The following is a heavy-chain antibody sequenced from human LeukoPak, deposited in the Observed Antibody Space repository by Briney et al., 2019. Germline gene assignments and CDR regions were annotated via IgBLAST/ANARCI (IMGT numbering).Heavy chain of an antibody. CDR3: AKDQSMQLVRYFFPDY. CDR2: IRYDGSNK. D-gene: IGHD6-6*01. CDR1: GFTFSSYG. Sequence: GGSLRLSCAASGFTFSSYGMHWVRQAPGKGLEWVAFIRYDGSNKYYAGSVKGRFAISRDNSKNTLYLQMNSLRAEDTAVYYCAKDQSMQLVRYFFPDYRGQGTLVTVSS. V-gene: IGHV3-30*02. J-gene: IGHJ4*02.